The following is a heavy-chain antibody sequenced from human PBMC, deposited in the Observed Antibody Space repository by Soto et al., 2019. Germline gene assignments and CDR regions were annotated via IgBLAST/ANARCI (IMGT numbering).Heavy chain of an antibody. CDR3: ARDRFSPYYVWGPWDV. CDR1: GFTFSSYA. D-gene: IGHD3-16*01. CDR2: ISYDGSNK. V-gene: IGHV3-30-3*01. Sequence: GGSLRLSCAASGFTFSSYAMHWVRQAPGKGLEWVAVISYDGSNKYYADSVKGRFTISRDNSKNTLYLQMNSLRAEDTAVYYCARDRFSPYYVWGPWDVWGQGTTVTVSS. J-gene: IGHJ6*02.